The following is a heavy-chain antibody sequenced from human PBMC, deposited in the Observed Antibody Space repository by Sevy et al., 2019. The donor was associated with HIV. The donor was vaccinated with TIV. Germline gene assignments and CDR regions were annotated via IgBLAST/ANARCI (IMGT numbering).Heavy chain of an antibody. CDR3: ATDPIIVLMVTDGMDV. D-gene: IGHD2-8*01. V-gene: IGHV3-15*01. CDR2: IKSKVDGGTT. CDR1: GLTFTYAW. J-gene: IGHJ6*02. Sequence: GGSLRLSCAVSGLTFTYAWMNWVRQAPGKGLEWVGRIKSKVDGGTTDYGAPVKGRFTISRDDSKNTLYLQMNSLKTEDTTVYYCATDPIIVLMVTDGMDVWGQGTTVTVSS.